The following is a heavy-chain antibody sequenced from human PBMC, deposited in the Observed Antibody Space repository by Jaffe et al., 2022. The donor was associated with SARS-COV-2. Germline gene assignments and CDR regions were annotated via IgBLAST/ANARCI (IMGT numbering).Heavy chain of an antibody. J-gene: IGHJ4*02. D-gene: IGHD3-10*01. V-gene: IGHV1-3*04. CDR1: GYTFTSSA. Sequence: QVQLVQSGAEVKKPGASVKVSCSASGYTFTSSAIHWVRQAPGQRPECMGWIITGNGNTRYSQNFQGRVTITRDTSANTAYMELSSLTSEDTAVYYCATRGGDDSGTLGYWGQGTLVTVSS. CDR2: IITGNGNT. CDR3: ATRGGDDSGTLGY.